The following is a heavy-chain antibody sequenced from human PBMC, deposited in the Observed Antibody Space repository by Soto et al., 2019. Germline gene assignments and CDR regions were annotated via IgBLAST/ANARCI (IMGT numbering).Heavy chain of an antibody. J-gene: IGHJ6*02. CDR1: GGSFSGYY. CDR3: ARSGAYYDFWRGPPGSNMDV. D-gene: IGHD3-3*01. CDR2: INHSGST. Sequence: SETLSLTCAVYGGSFSGYYWSWIRQPPGKGLEWIGEINHSGSTNYNPSLKSRVTISVDTSKNQFSLKLSSVTAADTAVYYCARSGAYYDFWRGPPGSNMDVWGQGTTVTVSS. V-gene: IGHV4-34*01.